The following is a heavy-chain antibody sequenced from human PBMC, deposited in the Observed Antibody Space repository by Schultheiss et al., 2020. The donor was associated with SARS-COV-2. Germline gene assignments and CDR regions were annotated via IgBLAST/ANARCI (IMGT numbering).Heavy chain of an antibody. Sequence: SGPTLVKPTQTLTLTCTFSGFSLSTSGVGVGWIRQPPGKALEWLARIDWDDDKYYNTSLKTRLTISKDTSKNQVVLTMTNMDPVDTATYYCARIVSDSSGYYYPFDPWGQGTLVTVSS. CDR2: IDWDDDK. V-gene: IGHV2-70*11. J-gene: IGHJ5*02. CDR1: GFSLSTSGVG. D-gene: IGHD3-22*01. CDR3: ARIVSDSSGYYYPFDP.